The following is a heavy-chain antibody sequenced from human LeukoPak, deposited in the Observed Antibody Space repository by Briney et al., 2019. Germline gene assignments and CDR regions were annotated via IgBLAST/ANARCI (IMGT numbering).Heavy chain of an antibody. CDR1: GGSISSGGYY. CDR3: ASGTAMVRYYYGMDV. J-gene: IGHJ6*02. V-gene: IGHV4-31*03. CDR2: IYYSGST. Sequence: SQTLSLTCTVSGGSISSGGYYWSWIRQHPGKGLEWIGYIYYSGSTYYNPSLKSRVTISVDTSKNQFSLKLSSVTAADTAVYYCASGTAMVRYYYGMDVWGQGTTVTVSS. D-gene: IGHD5-18*01.